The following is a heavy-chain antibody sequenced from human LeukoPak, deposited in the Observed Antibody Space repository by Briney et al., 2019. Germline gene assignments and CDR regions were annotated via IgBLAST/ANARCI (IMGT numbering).Heavy chain of an antibody. CDR1: GFSFTTYW. CDR2: IKQDGTEK. J-gene: IGHJ4*02. Sequence: GGSLRLSCGASGFSFTTYWMGWVRQAPGKGLEWVANIKQDGTEKYYVDSVKGRFTISRDNAKSSLYLQMNSLRVDDTPVYYCAKLAKYFYGSETYYFFEHWGQGTPVTASS. V-gene: IGHV3-7*01. D-gene: IGHD3-10*01. CDR3: AKLAKYFYGSETYYFFEH.